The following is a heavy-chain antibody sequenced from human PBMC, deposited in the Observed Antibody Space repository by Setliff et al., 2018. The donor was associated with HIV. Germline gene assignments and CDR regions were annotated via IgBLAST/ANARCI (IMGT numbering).Heavy chain of an antibody. V-gene: IGHV1-46*01. Sequence: GASVKVSCKASGYTFTSYYMHWVRQAPGQGLARMGIINPGGGSTSYAEKFQGRVTMTSDTSTSTVYMELSSPKSEDTAVYYCAGVFGVYYDKGGSYDAFDIWGQGTMVT. CDR3: AGVFGVYYDKGGSYDAFDI. D-gene: IGHD3-22*01. CDR1: GYTFTSYY. J-gene: IGHJ3*02. CDR2: INPGGGST.